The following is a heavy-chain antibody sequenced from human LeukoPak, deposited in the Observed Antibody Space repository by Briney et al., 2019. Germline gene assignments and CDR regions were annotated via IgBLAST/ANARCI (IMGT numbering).Heavy chain of an antibody. CDR2: IKRDGSEE. CDR1: NFTSSSYW. CDR3: ARDPYSNFFGAFDI. J-gene: IGHJ3*02. V-gene: IGHV3-7*04. D-gene: IGHD6-13*01. Sequence: GGSLRLCWVASNFTSSSYWMSWGRQAPGKRLEWVANIKRDGSEEYYVDSVKGRFTISRDNAKNSLYLQMNSLRAEDTAVYYCARDPYSNFFGAFDIWGQGTMVTVSS.